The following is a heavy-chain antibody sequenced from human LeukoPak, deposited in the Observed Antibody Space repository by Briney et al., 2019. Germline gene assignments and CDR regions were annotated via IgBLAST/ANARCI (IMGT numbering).Heavy chain of an antibody. J-gene: IGHJ4*02. Sequence: ASVKVSCKVSGYTFTDYYMHWVQQAPGQGLEWMGWMNPNSGNTGYAQKFQGRVTMTRNTSISTAYMELSSLRSEDTAVYYCARCPPSGSYACVHWGQGTLVTVSS. CDR2: MNPNSGNT. CDR3: ARCPPSGSYACVH. CDR1: GYTFTDYY. D-gene: IGHD1-26*01. V-gene: IGHV1-8*02.